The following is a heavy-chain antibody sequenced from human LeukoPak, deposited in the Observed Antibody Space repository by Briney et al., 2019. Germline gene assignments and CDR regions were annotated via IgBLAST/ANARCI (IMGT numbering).Heavy chain of an antibody. Sequence: PGGSLRLSCAASGFTFSSYSMNWVRQAPGKGLEWVSSISSSSSYIYYADSVKGRFTISRDNTKNILYLQMNSLRVEDTAIYFCSRSQFDYWGQGVLVTVSS. CDR2: ISSSSSYI. CDR3: SRSQFDY. CDR1: GFTFSSYS. V-gene: IGHV3-21*01. J-gene: IGHJ4*02.